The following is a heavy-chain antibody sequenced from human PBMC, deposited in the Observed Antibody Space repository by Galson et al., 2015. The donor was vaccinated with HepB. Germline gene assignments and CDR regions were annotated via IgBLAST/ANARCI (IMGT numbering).Heavy chain of an antibody. V-gene: IGHV3-66*01. CDR1: GFTVSSNY. CDR3: AREDYRNWYFDL. CDR2: IYSGGST. Sequence: SLRLSCAASGFTVSSNYMSWVRQAPGKGLEWVSVIYSGGSTYYADSVKGRFTISRDNSKNTLYLQMNSLRAEDTAVYYCAREDYRNWYFDLWGRGTLVTVSS. J-gene: IGHJ2*01. D-gene: IGHD4-11*01.